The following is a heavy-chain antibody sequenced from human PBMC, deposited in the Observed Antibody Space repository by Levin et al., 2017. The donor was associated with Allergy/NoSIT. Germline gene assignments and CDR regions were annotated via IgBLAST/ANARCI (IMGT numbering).Heavy chain of an antibody. J-gene: IGHJ4*02. D-gene: IGHD6-19*01. Sequence: GGSLRLSCAASGFTFSNYWMSWVRQAPGKGLGWVANINQDGSEKYYVDSLKGRFTISRDNAKNSLYLQMNSLRVEDTAVYYCARTPETVAGTFDYWGQGTLVTVSS. CDR2: INQDGSEK. CDR1: GFTFSNYW. CDR3: ARTPETVAGTFDY. V-gene: IGHV3-7*04.